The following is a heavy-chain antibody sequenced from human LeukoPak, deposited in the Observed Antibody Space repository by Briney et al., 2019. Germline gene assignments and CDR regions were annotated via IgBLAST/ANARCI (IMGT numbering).Heavy chain of an antibody. CDR1: GFTFSSYW. D-gene: IGHD3-16*01. CDR3: ARGGGLDV. Sequence: GGSLRLSCAASGFTFSSYWMSCVRQAPGKGLEWVANIKQDGSEKYYVDSVKGRFTISRDNAKNSLYLQMSNLRAEDTAVYFCARGGGLDVWGQGATVTVSS. V-gene: IGHV3-7*03. J-gene: IGHJ6*02. CDR2: IKQDGSEK.